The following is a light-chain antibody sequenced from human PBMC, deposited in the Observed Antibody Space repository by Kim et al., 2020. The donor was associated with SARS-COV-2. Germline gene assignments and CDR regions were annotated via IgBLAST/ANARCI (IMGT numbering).Light chain of an antibody. V-gene: IGLV1-44*01. J-gene: IGLJ2*01. Sequence: GQRVTISLSGSSSNIGRTTVNWYQQLPGRAPKVLISKNDQRPSGVPDRFSGFKSGTSASLAIGGLQTEDEADYYCAAWDASLNVVVFGGGTQLTVL. CDR1: SSNIGRTT. CDR2: KND. CDR3: AAWDASLNVVV.